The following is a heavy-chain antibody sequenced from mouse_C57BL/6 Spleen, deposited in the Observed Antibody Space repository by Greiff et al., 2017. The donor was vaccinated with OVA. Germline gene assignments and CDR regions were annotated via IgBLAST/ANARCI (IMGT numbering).Heavy chain of an antibody. V-gene: IGHV1-50*01. Sequence: QVQLQQPGAELVKPGASVKLSCKASGYTFTSYWMQWVKQRPGQGLEWIGEIDPSDSYTNYNQKFKGKATLTVDTSSSTAYMQLSSLTSEDSAVYYCARRGYGNYFAYWGQGTLVTVSA. CDR2: IDPSDSYT. J-gene: IGHJ3*01. D-gene: IGHD2-1*01. CDR3: ARRGYGNYFAY. CDR1: GYTFTSYW.